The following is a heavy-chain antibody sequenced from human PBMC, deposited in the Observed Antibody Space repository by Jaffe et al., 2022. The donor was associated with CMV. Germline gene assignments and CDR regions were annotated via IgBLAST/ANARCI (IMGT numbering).Heavy chain of an antibody. CDR3: ARETHDYHPRFDY. Sequence: EVQLVESGGGLIQPGGSLRLSCAASGFTVSSNYMSWVRQAPGKGLEWVSVIYSGGSTYYADSVKGRFTISRDNSKNTLYLQMNSLRAEDTAVYYCARETHDYHPRFDYWGQGTLVTVSS. CDR2: IYSGGST. CDR1: GFTVSSNY. V-gene: IGHV3-53*01. J-gene: IGHJ4*02. D-gene: IGHD4-17*01.